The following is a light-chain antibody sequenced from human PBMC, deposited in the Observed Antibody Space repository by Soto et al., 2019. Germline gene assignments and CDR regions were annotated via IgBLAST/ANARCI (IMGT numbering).Light chain of an antibody. Sequence: AIQLTQSPSSLSASVGDRVTITCRASEGISSALAWYQQTPGKPPKLLIYDASSLEIGVPSRFSGSGSVTGFTLTISSLQPEDFATYYCQQFTNYPFTFGPGTKVDIK. CDR3: QQFTNYPFT. J-gene: IGKJ3*01. CDR2: DAS. CDR1: EGISSA. V-gene: IGKV1D-13*01.